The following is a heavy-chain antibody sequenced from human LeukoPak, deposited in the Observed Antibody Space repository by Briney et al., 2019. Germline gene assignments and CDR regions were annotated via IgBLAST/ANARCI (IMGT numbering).Heavy chain of an antibody. CDR3: ARQVLGYSSSSHWFDP. Sequence: GESLKISCKGSGYSFTSYWIGWVRQMPGKGLEWMGIIYPGDSDTRYSPSFQGQVTIPADKSISTAYLQWSSLKASDTAMYYCARQVLGYSSSSHWFDPWGQGTLVTVSS. J-gene: IGHJ5*02. V-gene: IGHV5-51*01. CDR2: IYPGDSDT. D-gene: IGHD6-6*01. CDR1: GYSFTSYW.